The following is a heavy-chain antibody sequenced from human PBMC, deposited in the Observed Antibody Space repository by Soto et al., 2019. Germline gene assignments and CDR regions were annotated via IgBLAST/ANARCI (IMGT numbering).Heavy chain of an antibody. CDR3: VRLTGRSAYGLDV. V-gene: IGHV5-10-1*01. D-gene: IGHD7-27*01. Sequence: GESLKISCQASGYTFTKNWISWVRQMPGKGLEWMGRIDPSDSETKYNPSVEGHVRLSVDEFTSTAYLEWGSLKASDSAMYYCVRLTGRSAYGLDVWGQGTTVTVSS. CDR2: IDPSDSET. J-gene: IGHJ6*02. CDR1: GYTFTKNW.